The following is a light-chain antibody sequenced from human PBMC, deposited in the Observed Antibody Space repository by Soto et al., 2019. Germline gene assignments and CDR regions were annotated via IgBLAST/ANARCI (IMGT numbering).Light chain of an antibody. V-gene: IGLV4-69*01. CDR1: SGHSTYA. CDR2: INSDGSH. J-gene: IGLJ3*02. Sequence: QLVLTQSPSASASLGASVKLTCTLSSGHSTYAIAWHQQQSEQGPRFLMKINSDGSHSKGDGIFDRFSGSSSGAERHLTISSLQSEDEADYYCQSWGTGIQVFGGGTKLTVL. CDR3: QSWGTGIQV.